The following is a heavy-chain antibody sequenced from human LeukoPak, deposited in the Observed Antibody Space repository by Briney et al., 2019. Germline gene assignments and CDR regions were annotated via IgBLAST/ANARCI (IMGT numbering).Heavy chain of an antibody. CDR1: GFTFSSYS. D-gene: IGHD3-10*01. J-gene: IGHJ4*02. Sequence: GGSLRLSCAASGFTFSSYSMNWVRQAPGKGLEWVSYISSSSSTIYYADSVKGRFTISRDNAKNSLYLQMNSLRAEDTAVYYCAGQPVGGFGSYWGQGTLVTVSS. CDR2: ISSSSSTI. CDR3: AGQPVGGFGSY. V-gene: IGHV3-48*01.